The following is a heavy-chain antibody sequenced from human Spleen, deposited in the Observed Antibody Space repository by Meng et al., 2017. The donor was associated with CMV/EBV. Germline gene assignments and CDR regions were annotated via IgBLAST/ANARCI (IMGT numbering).Heavy chain of an antibody. CDR3: ARDGGAIDFDY. CDR2: ITVYNGHT. V-gene: IGHV1-18*01. J-gene: IGHJ4*02. Sequence: ASVKVSCKASGYTFTSYGISWLRQAPGQGFEWMGWITVYNGHTKYSQNLQGRVTMTTDTSTSTAYMELTSLTSDDTAMYFCARDGGAIDFDYWGQGTLVTVSS. CDR1: GYTFTSYG. D-gene: IGHD3-16*02.